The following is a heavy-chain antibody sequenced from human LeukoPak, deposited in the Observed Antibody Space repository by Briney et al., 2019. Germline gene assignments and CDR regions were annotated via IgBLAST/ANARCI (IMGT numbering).Heavy chain of an antibody. Sequence: QPGGSLRLSCAASGFTFSSYWMSWVRQAPGKGLEWVANIKQDGSEKYYVDSVKGRFTISRDNAKNSLYLQMNSLRAEDTAVYYCARDQGFLEWLLYGYFDYWGQGTLVTVSS. CDR3: ARDQGFLEWLLYGYFDY. CDR2: IKQDGSEK. CDR1: GFTFSSYW. J-gene: IGHJ4*02. V-gene: IGHV3-7*01. D-gene: IGHD3-3*01.